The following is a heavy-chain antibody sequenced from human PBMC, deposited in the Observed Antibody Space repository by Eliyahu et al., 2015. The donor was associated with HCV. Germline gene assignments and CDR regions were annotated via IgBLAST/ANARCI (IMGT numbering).Heavy chain of an antibody. CDR3: ARRFSSYGRGGLDI. CDR2: INHSGRT. Sequence: QVQLQQWGAGLLKPSETLSLTCAVYGGSFSGYYWSWIRQPPGKGLEWIGEINHSGRTNYKPSLKSRVTISLDTSKKQFSLKLSSVTAADTAAYYCARRFSSYGRGGLDIWGQGTMVTVSS. CDR1: GGSFSGYY. V-gene: IGHV4-34*01. D-gene: IGHD6-6*01. J-gene: IGHJ3*02.